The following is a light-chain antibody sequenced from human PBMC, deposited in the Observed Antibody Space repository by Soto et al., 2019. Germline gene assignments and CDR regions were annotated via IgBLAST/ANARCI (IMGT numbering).Light chain of an antibody. CDR1: QSISDW. Sequence: DIQMTQSPSTLSASVGDRVTITCRASQSISDWLAWYQQKPGKAPKLLIYKASSLESGGPSRFSGTGFGTEFTLTISSLQTDDFATYYCQQYHSYSRTVGQGTKVEIK. J-gene: IGKJ1*01. V-gene: IGKV1-5*03. CDR2: KAS. CDR3: QQYHSYSRT.